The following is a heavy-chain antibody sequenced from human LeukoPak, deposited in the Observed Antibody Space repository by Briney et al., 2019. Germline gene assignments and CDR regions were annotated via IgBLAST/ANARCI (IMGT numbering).Heavy chain of an antibody. D-gene: IGHD3-9*01. CDR2: LYISGST. V-gene: IGHV4-59*01. CDR1: GRSISRYY. Sequence: PSETLSLTCTLSGRSISRYYWRSIPHPPGEGLECIGYLYISGSTNFNPSINSRVTISVDISKRQISLKLISVAAADTSVYYCTRGAIDWGYTWFDPWGQGTLVTVSS. CDR3: TRGAIDWGYTWFDP. J-gene: IGHJ5*02.